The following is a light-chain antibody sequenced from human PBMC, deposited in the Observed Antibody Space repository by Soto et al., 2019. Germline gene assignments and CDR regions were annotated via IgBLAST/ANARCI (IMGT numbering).Light chain of an antibody. CDR2: AAS. CDR3: QKYSSAPFT. CDR1: QGISNL. V-gene: IGKV1-27*01. J-gene: IGKJ3*01. Sequence: DIQMTQSPSSLSASVGGRITISCRASQGISNLLAWYQQKPGKAPKLQIYAASTLQSGVPSRISGSGSGTDFTLTISSLQPEDVATYYCQKYSSAPFTFGPGTKVDIK.